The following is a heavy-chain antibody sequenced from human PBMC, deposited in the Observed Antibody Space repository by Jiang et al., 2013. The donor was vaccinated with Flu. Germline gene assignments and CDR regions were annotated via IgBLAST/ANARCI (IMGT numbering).Heavy chain of an antibody. CDR2: ISWNSGSI. D-gene: IGHD5-18*01. J-gene: IGHJ3*02. CDR3: AKDMAESGYSYGFLGDAFDI. CDR1: GFTFDDYA. Sequence: QLLESGGGLVQPGRSLRLSCAASGFTFDDYAMHWVRQAPGKGLEWVSGISWNSGSIGYADSVKGRFTISRDNAKNSLYLQMNSLRAEDTALYYCAKDMAESGYSYGFLGDAFDIWGQGTMVTVSS. V-gene: IGHV3-9*01.